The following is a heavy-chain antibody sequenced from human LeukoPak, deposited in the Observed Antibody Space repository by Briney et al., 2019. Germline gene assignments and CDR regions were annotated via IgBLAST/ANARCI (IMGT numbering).Heavy chain of an antibody. V-gene: IGHV3-23*01. D-gene: IGHD4-11*01. J-gene: IGHJ5*01. Sequence: PGGSLRLSCAASGFTFSSYALSWVRQAPGKGLEWVSAISGSGDSTYYADSVKGRFTISRDYSKSTLYLQMNSLRAEDTAVYHCAKRGPDYSNYPNWFDFWGQGTLVTVSS. CDR1: GFTFSSYA. CDR2: ISGSGDST. CDR3: AKRGPDYSNYPNWFDF.